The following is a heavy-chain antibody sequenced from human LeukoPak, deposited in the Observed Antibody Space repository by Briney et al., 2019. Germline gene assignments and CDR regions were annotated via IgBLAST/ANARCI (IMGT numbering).Heavy chain of an antibody. CDR3: ASILYGSNGFDY. Sequence: SETLSLTCTVSGGSISSYYWSWIRQPPGKGLEYIAYMHHSGVTNYNPSLKSRATMSVDTSNNQLSLRLTSVTAADTAVYYCASILYGSNGFDYWGQGTLVTVSS. CDR1: GGSISSYY. CDR2: MHHSGVT. J-gene: IGHJ4*02. V-gene: IGHV4-59*01. D-gene: IGHD4/OR15-4a*01.